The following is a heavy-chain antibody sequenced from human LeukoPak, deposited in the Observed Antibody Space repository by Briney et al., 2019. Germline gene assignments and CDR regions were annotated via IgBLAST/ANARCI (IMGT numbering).Heavy chain of an antibody. CDR1: GFTFSTYC. D-gene: IGHD2-21*02. CDR3: ATDRDNSDWQKRFDS. J-gene: IGHJ4*02. Sequence: GGSLRLSCASSGFTFSTYCMNWYRQAPATGLEWVGNINQDGSEINYVDAVRGRFTISRDNAKNSLHLQMNSLRAEATAVYYCATDRDNSDWQKRFDSWGQGTLVTVSS. V-gene: IGHV3-7*01. CDR2: INQDGSEI.